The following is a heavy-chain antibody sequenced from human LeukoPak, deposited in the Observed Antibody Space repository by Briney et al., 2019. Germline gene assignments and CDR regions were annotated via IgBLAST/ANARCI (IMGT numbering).Heavy chain of an antibody. V-gene: IGHV4-61*05. CDR2: IYYSGST. CDR1: GGSISSSSYY. D-gene: IGHD2-15*01. J-gene: IGHJ6*04. CDR3: ARGRPTLLDV. Sequence: SETLSLTCTVSGGSISSSSYYWGWIRQPPGKGLEWIGYIYYSGSTNYNPSLKSRVTISVDTSKNQFSLKLSSVTAADTAVYYCARGRPTLLDVWGKGTTVTVSS.